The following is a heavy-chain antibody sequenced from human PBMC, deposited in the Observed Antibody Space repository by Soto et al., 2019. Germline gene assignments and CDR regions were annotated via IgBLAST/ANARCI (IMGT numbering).Heavy chain of an antibody. V-gene: IGHV1-3*01. CDR1: GYTFTSYP. J-gene: IGHJ3*02. D-gene: IGHD1-26*01. CDR3: ARRPEGWWELHDAGDI. CDR2: INAANDNT. Sequence: QVQLVQSGAEVKKPGASVKVSCLASGYTFTSYPLHWVRQAPGQRLEWMGWINAANDNTKYSQKFQGRVTITKETPASTAYTELSSLGSEDTAVYYRARRPEGWWELHDAGDIWGQGTVVTVSS.